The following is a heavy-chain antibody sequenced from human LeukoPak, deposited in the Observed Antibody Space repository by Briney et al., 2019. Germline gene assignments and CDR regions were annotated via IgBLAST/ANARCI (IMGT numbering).Heavy chain of an antibody. CDR2: TYYRSKWYN. J-gene: IGHJ4*02. Sequence: SQTLSLTCAISGDSVSSNSAAWNWIRQSPSRGLEWLGRTYYRSKWYNDYAVSVKSRITINPDTSKNQFSLQLNSVTPEDTAVYYCARDKMGATVGVLNFDYWGQGTLVTVSS. CDR1: GDSVSSNSAA. V-gene: IGHV6-1*01. D-gene: IGHD1-26*01. CDR3: ARDKMGATVGVLNFDY.